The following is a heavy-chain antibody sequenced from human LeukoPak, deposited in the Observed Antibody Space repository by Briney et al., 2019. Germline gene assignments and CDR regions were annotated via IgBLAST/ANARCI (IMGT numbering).Heavy chain of an antibody. Sequence: GGSLRLSCAASGFTVSPTYMSWVRQAPGKGLEWVSVIHSGVTTHYADSVRGRFTISRDSSSDTLYLQMNSLRVEDTAVYYCATSPGFGDPEPPAWGQGTLVTVSS. CDR2: IHSGVTT. V-gene: IGHV3-66*01. D-gene: IGHD3-10*01. CDR3: ATSPGFGDPEPPA. CDR1: GFTVSPTY. J-gene: IGHJ5*02.